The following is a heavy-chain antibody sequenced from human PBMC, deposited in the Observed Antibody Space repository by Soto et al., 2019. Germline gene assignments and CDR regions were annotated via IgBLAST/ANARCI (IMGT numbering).Heavy chain of an antibody. CDR3: ARSSHDRTLDY. D-gene: IGHD3-3*01. J-gene: IGHJ4*02. CDR2: IYYSWST. CDR1: GGSISSSSYY. Sequence: QLQLQESGPGLVKPSETLSLTCTASGGSISSSSYYWGWIRQPPGKGLEWIGSIYYSWSTYCDPSLKRRATIYVNTSKKQFSLRLSSVAAADTAVYYCARSSHDRTLDYWGQGTLVTVSS. V-gene: IGHV4-39*01.